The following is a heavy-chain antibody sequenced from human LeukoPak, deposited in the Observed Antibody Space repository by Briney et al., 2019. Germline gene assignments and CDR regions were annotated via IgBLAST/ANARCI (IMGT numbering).Heavy chain of an antibody. CDR2: ISSNGGST. V-gene: IGHV3-64*01. CDR3: AAQYGWGAFDI. D-gene: IGHD6-19*01. CDR1: GFTFSSYA. J-gene: IGHJ3*02. Sequence: PGGSLRLSCAASGFTFSSYAMHWVRQAPGKGLEYVSAISSNGGSTYYANSVKGRFTISRDNSKNTLYLQMGSLRAEDMAVYYCAAQYGWGAFDIWGQGTMVTVSS.